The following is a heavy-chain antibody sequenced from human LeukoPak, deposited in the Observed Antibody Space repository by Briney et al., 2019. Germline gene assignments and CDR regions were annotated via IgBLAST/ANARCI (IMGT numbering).Heavy chain of an antibody. CDR2: IYYSGST. D-gene: IGHD1-1*01. V-gene: IGHV4-39*07. CDR1: GGSISSSSYY. Sequence: SETLSLTCTVSGGSISSSSYYWGWIRQPPGKGLEWIGSIYYSGSTYYNPSLKSRVTISVDTSKNQFSLKLSSVTAADTAVYXXXGSDTTGYIPGEWDYWYFDLWGRGTLVTVSS. J-gene: IGHJ2*01. CDR3: XGSDTTGYIPGEWDYWYFDL.